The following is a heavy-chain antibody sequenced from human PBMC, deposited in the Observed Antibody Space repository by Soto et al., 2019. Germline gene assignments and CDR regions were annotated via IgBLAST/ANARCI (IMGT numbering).Heavy chain of an antibody. CDR2: ISGSTITT. V-gene: IGHV3-23*01. CDR1: GFTFSNYA. Sequence: LRLSCTASGFTFSNYAMSWVRQAPGKGLEWVSTISGSTITTYYADSVKGRFTISRDNSKNTLFLQMNSLRGEDTAVYYCAKELVAVAGYDYWGQGTLVTVSS. CDR3: AKELVAVAGYDY. D-gene: IGHD6-19*01. J-gene: IGHJ4*02.